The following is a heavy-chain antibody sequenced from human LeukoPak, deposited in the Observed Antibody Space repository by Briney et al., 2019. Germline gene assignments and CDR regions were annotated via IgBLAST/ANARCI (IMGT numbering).Heavy chain of an antibody. D-gene: IGHD1-26*01. J-gene: IGHJ4*02. CDR1: GYTFTAYD. Sequence: ASLRVSCKASGYTFTAYDINWVRQATGQGLEWMGWMNPDTGDTGYAQKFQGRVIMTRDTSIDTAYMELSGRTSEDTAVYYCTRGSLSGSSRDYWGQGALVTVSS. V-gene: IGHV1-8*01. CDR3: TRGSLSGSSRDY. CDR2: MNPDTGDT.